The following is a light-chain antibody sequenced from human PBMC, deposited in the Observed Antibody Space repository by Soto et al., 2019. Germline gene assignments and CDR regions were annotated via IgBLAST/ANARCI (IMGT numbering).Light chain of an antibody. CDR1: TSDIGAYNF. V-gene: IGLV2-14*01. CDR3: SSHTSSSTSDV. CDR2: GVS. Sequence: QSVLTQPASVSGSPGQSITISCTGTTSDIGAYNFVSWYQHHPDKAPKLIIYGVSNRPSGVSNRFSGSKSANTASLTISGLQAEDEADYYCSSHTSSSTSDVFGTWTKLTVL. J-gene: IGLJ1*01.